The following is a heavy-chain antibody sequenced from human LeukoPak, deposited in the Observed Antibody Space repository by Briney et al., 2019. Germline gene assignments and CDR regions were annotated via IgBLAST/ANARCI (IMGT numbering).Heavy chain of an antibody. V-gene: IGHV3-21*04. Sequence: GGSLRLSCAGSGFAFESFTMTWVRQAPGKGLEWVSLISDTGRDINYADSVRGRFTISRDNTKNSLFLQMDRLRVEDTAIYYCAKGLFSAYDKYLDSWGQGTLVTVSS. CDR2: ISDTGRDI. D-gene: IGHD5-12*01. CDR3: AKGLFSAYDKYLDS. J-gene: IGHJ4*02. CDR1: GFAFESFT.